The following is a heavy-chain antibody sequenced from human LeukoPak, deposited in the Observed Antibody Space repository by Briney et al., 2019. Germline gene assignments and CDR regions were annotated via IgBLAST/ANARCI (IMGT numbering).Heavy chain of an antibody. CDR1: GFTFSSYE. Sequence: GGSLRLSCAASGFTFSSYEMNWVRQAPGKGLESVAYISSSGSAKYYADSVKGRFTISRDNSKNTLYLQMNSLRAEDTAVYYCARDLRYYDSSGSDYWGQGTLVTVSS. V-gene: IGHV3-48*03. J-gene: IGHJ4*02. CDR2: ISSSGSAK. CDR3: ARDLRYYDSSGSDY. D-gene: IGHD3-22*01.